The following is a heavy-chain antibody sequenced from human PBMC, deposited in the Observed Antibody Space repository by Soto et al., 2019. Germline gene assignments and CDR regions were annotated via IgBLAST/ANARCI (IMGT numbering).Heavy chain of an antibody. D-gene: IGHD1-26*01. J-gene: IGHJ4*02. CDR3: ARSMSGSWVRRLFDY. CDR1: GGSIVDSSYY. Sequence: PSETLSLTCSVSGGSIVDSSYYWGWIRQTPGKGLEWIGSIYRSGYIYDNPSLKSRISISVDTSTNEFSLKLKSVTAEDTAVYYCARSMSGSWVRRLFDYWGQGTLVTVSS. CDR2: IYRSGYI. V-gene: IGHV4-39*07.